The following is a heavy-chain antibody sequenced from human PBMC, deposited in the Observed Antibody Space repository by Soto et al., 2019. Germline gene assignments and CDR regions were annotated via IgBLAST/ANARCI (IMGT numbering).Heavy chain of an antibody. J-gene: IGHJ1*01. CDR2: IWYDGSDK. V-gene: IGHV3-33*01. Sequence: QVQLVESGGGVVQPGRSLRLSCAASGFTFSSYGMHWVRQAPGKGLEWVAVIWYDGSDKYYADSVKGRFTISRDNSKNPLYLQVNSLRAEDTAVYYCARGAPQQRPGYFQYWGQGTLVTVSS. CDR1: GFTFSSYG. D-gene: IGHD6-13*01. CDR3: ARGAPQQRPGYFQY.